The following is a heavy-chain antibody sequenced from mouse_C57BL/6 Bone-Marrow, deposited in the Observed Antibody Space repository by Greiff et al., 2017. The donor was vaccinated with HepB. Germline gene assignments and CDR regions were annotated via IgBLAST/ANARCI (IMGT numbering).Heavy chain of an antibody. V-gene: IGHV14-2*01. CDR3: ASSYYSNSAWFAY. J-gene: IGHJ3*01. Sequence: VQLQQSGAELVKPGASVKLSCTASGFNIKDYYMHWVKQRTEQGLEWIGRIDPEDGETKYAPKFQGKATITADTYSNTAYLQLSSLTSEDTAFYSCASSYYSNSAWFAYGGQGTLVTVSA. CDR1: GFNIKDYY. CDR2: IDPEDGET. D-gene: IGHD2-5*01.